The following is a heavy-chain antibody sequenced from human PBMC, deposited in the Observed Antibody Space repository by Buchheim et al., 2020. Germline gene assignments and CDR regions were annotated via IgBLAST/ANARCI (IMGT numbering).Heavy chain of an antibody. CDR1: GGSFSGYY. J-gene: IGHJ6*02. V-gene: IGHV4-34*01. D-gene: IGHD3-10*02. CDR2: INHSGST. Sequence: QVQLQQWGAGLLKPSETLSLTCAVYGGSFSGYYWSWIRQPPGKGLEWIGEINHSGSTNYNPSLKSRVTISVDTSKNQVSLKLSSVTAADTAVYYCAVLAREYYGMDVWGQGTT. CDR3: AVLAREYYGMDV.